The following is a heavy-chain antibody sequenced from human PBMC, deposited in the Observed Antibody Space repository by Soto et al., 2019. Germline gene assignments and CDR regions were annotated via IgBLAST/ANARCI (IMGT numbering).Heavy chain of an antibody. V-gene: IGHV3-43*01. CDR1: GFTFDDYA. D-gene: IGHD1-20*01. CDR3: ARERGRITDY. CDR2: ITWDGGST. J-gene: IGHJ4*02. Sequence: EVQLVESGGVVVQPGGPLRLSCAASGFTFDDYAMHWVRQTPGKGLEWVSLITWDGGSTFYANSVRGRFTISRDNSQHSLYLQMSSLTTEDTALYYCARERGRITDYWGQGTLVTVSS.